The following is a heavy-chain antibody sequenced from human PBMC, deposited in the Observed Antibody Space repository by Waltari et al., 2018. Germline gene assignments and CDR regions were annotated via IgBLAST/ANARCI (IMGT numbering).Heavy chain of an antibody. Sequence: QMQLVQSGPEVKKPGTSVKVSCKASGFTFTSSAVQWVRQARGQRLEWIGWIVVGSGNTNYAQKFQERVTITRDMSTSTAYMELSSLRSEDTAVYYCAADPQLRFPGSTLGSVVAFDIRGQGTMVTVSS. CDR1: GFTFTSSA. V-gene: IGHV1-58*01. CDR3: AADPQLRFPGSTLGSVVAFDI. CDR2: IVVGSGNT. J-gene: IGHJ3*02. D-gene: IGHD4-17*01.